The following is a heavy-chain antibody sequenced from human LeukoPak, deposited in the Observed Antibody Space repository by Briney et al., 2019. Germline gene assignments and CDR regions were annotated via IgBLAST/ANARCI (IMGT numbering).Heavy chain of an antibody. CDR2: XYNSGNT. CDR3: ARGVARDGYKNYYHGMDV. D-gene: IGHD5-24*01. J-gene: IGHJ6*02. Sequence: PXETLXLTXTVSGGSISSYYWSWFRQPPGKXXXXXGYXYNSGNTNYNPSLKSRVTISIDTSKNQFSLKLSSVTAADTAVYYCARGVARDGYKNYYHGMDVWGQGTTVTVSS. V-gene: IGHV4-4*08. CDR1: GGSISSYY.